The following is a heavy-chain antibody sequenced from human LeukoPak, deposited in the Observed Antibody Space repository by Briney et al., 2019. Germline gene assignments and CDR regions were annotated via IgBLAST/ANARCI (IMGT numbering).Heavy chain of an antibody. D-gene: IGHD1-26*01. Sequence: ASVKVSCKASGYTFTSYGISWVRQAPGQGLEWMGWISAYNGNTNYAQKLQGRVTMTTDTSTSTAYMELRSLRSDDTAVYYCARDRGIVGATRDFDYWGQGTLVTVSS. CDR1: GYTFTSYG. J-gene: IGHJ4*02. CDR3: ARDRGIVGATRDFDY. CDR2: ISAYNGNT. V-gene: IGHV1-18*01.